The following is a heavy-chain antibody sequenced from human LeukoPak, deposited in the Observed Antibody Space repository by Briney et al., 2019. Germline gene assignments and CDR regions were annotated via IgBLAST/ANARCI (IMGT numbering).Heavy chain of an antibody. D-gene: IGHD2-15*01. CDR3: ARASAPTIYCSGGSCYFGAFDI. CDR2: ISSSSSYI. CDR1: GFTFSSYS. J-gene: IGHJ3*02. Sequence: GGSLRLSCAASGFTFSSYSMNWVRQAPGKGLEWVSSISSSSSYIYYADSVKGRFTISRDNAKNSLYLQMNSLRAEDTAVYYCARASAPTIYCSGGSCYFGAFDIWGQGTMVTVSS. V-gene: IGHV3-21*01.